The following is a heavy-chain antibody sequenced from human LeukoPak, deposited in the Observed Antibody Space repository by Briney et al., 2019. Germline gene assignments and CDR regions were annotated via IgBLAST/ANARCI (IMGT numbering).Heavy chain of an antibody. V-gene: IGHV3-30-3*01. D-gene: IGHD2-15*01. CDR1: GFTFSSYA. Sequence: GRSLRLSCAASGFTFSSYAMYWVRQAPGKGLEWVAVISYDGSNKYYADSVKGRFTISRDNSKNTLYLQMDNLRADDTAVYYCVRGSGGNGYGYWGDFWGQGTLVTVSP. CDR2: ISYDGSNK. J-gene: IGHJ4*02. CDR3: VRGSGGNGYGYWGDF.